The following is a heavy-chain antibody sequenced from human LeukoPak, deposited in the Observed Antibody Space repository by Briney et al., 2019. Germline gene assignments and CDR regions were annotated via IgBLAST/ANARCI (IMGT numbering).Heavy chain of an antibody. CDR3: ARGYDYVWGSYRPD. CDR2: IIPIFGTA. V-gene: IGHV1-69*13. D-gene: IGHD3-16*02. CDR1: GGTFSSYA. J-gene: IGHJ4*02. Sequence: ASVKVSCKASGGTFSSYAISWVRQAPGQGLEWMGGIIPIFGTANYAQKFQGRATITADESTSTAYMELSSLRSEDTAVYYCARGYDYVWGSYRPDWGQGTLVTVSS.